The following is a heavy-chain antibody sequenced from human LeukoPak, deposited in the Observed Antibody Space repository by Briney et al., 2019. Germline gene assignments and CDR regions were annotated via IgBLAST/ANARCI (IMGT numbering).Heavy chain of an antibody. J-gene: IGHJ4*02. D-gene: IGHD6-13*01. CDR2: IDPNSGGT. V-gene: IGHV1-2*02. CDR3: ARGDVSFYSSSFDY. CDR1: GYTFTGYY. Sequence: GASVKVSCKASGYTFTGYYMHWVRQAPGQGLEWRGWIDPNSGGTNYAQKFQGRVTMTRDTSISTAYMELSRLRSDDTAVYYCARGDVSFYSSSFDYWGQGTLVTVSS.